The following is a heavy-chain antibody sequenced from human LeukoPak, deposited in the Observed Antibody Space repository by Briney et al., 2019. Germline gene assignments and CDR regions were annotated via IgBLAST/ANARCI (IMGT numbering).Heavy chain of an antibody. CDR3: VRNAYYSADY. CDR2: IFHTGST. Sequence: KNSETLSLTCAVSGGSITSYWWSWVRQSPGKGLEWLGEIFHTGSTNYNLSLRSRVTVSVDPSRSQFSLRLTSVTAADTAVYYCVRNAYYSADYWGQGTLVTVSS. CDR1: GGSITSYW. J-gene: IGHJ4*02. V-gene: IGHV4-4*02. D-gene: IGHD3-22*01.